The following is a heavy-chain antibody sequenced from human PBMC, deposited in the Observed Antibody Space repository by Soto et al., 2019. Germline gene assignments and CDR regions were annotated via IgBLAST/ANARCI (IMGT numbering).Heavy chain of an antibody. CDR3: AKEGVVVPAAIIQSDAFDI. CDR1: GFTFSSYA. J-gene: IGHJ3*02. Sequence: EVQLLESGGGLVQPGGSLRLSCAASGFTFSSYAMSWVRQAPGKGLEWVSAISGSGGSTYYADSVKGRFTISRDNSKNTLYLQMNSLRAEDTAVYYCAKEGVVVPAAIIQSDAFDIWGQGTMVTVSS. V-gene: IGHV3-23*01. D-gene: IGHD2-2*02. CDR2: ISGSGGST.